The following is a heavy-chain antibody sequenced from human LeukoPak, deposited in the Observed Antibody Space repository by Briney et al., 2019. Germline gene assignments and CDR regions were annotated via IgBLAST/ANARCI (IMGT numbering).Heavy chain of an antibody. D-gene: IGHD2-21*01. CDR1: GFSFSSYW. CDR2: IKQDESET. V-gene: IGHV3-7*03. Sequence: GGSLRLSCEGSGFSFSSYWMTWVRQSPGKGPEWVANIKQDESETYTVDSVKGRFTISRDNAKNSVYLHMNSLRAEDAAVYYCAKAPVTTCSGAYCYPFDYWGQGTLVTVSS. J-gene: IGHJ4*02. CDR3: AKAPVTTCSGAYCYPFDY.